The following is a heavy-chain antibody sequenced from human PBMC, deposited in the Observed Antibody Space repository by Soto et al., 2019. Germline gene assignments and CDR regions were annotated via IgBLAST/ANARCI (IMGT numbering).Heavy chain of an antibody. CDR3: ARARYFDYVWGSDRPTYYLDS. J-gene: IGHJ4*02. Sequence: ETLSHTCAVDDGYFSGHYWSWIRQPPGKGLEWIGEINHSGSTNYNPSLKSRVTISVDTSENRFALKLSSVTAADTAVYYCARARYFDYVWGSDRPTYYLDSWGQGALVTVSS. D-gene: IGHD3-16*02. V-gene: IGHV4-34*01. CDR1: DGYFSGHY. CDR2: INHSGST.